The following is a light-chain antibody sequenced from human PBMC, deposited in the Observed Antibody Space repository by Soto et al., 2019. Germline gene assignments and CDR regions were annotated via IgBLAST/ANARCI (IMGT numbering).Light chain of an antibody. V-gene: IGKV1-39*01. CDR2: VAS. Sequence: DIQMTQSPSSLSASVGDRITITCRASQSISFYLNWYQQKPGKAPKLLIYVASSLQSGVPSRFSASGSGTEFTLTISSLQPEDFATYYCQQSYNTPRTFGQGTKVEIK. J-gene: IGKJ1*01. CDR1: QSISFY. CDR3: QQSYNTPRT.